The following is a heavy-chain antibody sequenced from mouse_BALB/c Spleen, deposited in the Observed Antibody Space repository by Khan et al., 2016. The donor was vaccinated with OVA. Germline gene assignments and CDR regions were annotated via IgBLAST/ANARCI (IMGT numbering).Heavy chain of an antibody. V-gene: IGHV2-4-1*01. CDR2: IWSGGNT. CDR1: GFSLTTYG. CDR3: ARKSYMYDFTY. Sequence: QVQLKQSGPGLVQPSQSLSITCTVSGFSLTTYGVHWVRQSPGKGLEWLGVIWSGGNTDYNAPFISRLNISKDNSKSKVFFKMNSLQPDDTAIYYCARKSYMYDFTYWGQGTLVTVSA. D-gene: IGHD2-14*01. J-gene: IGHJ3*01.